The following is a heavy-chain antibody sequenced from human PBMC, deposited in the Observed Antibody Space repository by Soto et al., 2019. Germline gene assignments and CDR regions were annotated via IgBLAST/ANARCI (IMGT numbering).Heavy chain of an antibody. J-gene: IGHJ4*02. CDR1: GFTFSTYS. V-gene: IGHV3-48*02. D-gene: IGHD3-22*01. CDR3: ARGGPYYYDRRDFDY. Sequence: EVQLVESGGGLVQPGGSLRLSCAASGFTFSTYSMNWVRQAPGKGLEWVSYISTSSSTIYYADSVKGRFTISRDNAKNSLYLQMNGLRDEETAVYYCARGGPYYYDRRDFDYWGQGTLVTVSS. CDR2: ISTSSSTI.